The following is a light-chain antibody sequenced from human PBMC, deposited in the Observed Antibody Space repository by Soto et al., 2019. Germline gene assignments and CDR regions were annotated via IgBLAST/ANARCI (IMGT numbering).Light chain of an antibody. J-gene: IGLJ1*01. CDR2: GNS. Sequence: QSVLTQPPSVSGAPGQRVTISCTGSSSNIGAGYDVHWYQQPPGTAPKLLIYGNSNRPSGVPDRFSGSKSGTSASLAITGLQAEDEADYCCQSYDSSLSGSRVFGTGTKVTVL. CDR3: QSYDSSLSGSRV. V-gene: IGLV1-40*01. CDR1: SSNIGAGYD.